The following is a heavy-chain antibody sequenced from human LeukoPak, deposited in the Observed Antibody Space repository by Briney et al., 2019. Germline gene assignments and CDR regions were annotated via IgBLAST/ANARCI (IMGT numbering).Heavy chain of an antibody. CDR2: IYSGDCT. V-gene: IGHV3-53*01. CDR3: AKAHPPPLYFDGPGWFDP. D-gene: IGHD3-9*01. CDR1: GFTVRNNY. J-gene: IGHJ5*02. Sequence: GGSLRLSCAASGFTVRNNYMTWVRQAAGKGLEWVSIIYSGDCTSYADSVKGRFTISRDNSKNTLYLQMNGLRAEDTAVYYCAKAHPPPLYFDGPGWFDPWGQGTPVTVSS.